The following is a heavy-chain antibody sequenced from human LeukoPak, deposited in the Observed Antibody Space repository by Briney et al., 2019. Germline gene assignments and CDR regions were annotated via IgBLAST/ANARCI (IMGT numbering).Heavy chain of an antibody. CDR1: GGSISSYY. CDR3: ASRHYDFWSGYYHKPDYYYYMDV. Sequence: SETLFLTCTDSGGSISSYYWSWIRQPPGKGLEWIGYIYTSGSTNYNPSLKSRVTISVDTSKNQFSLKLSSVTAADTAVYYCASRHYDFWSGYYHKPDYYYYMDVWGKGTTVTVSS. CDR2: IYTSGST. D-gene: IGHD3-3*01. V-gene: IGHV4-4*09. J-gene: IGHJ6*03.